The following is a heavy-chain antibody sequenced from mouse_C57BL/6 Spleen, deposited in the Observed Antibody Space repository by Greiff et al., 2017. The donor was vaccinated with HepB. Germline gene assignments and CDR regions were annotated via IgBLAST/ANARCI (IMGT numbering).Heavy chain of an antibody. Sequence: EVQRVESGEGLVKPGGSLKLSCAASGFTFSSYAMSWVRQTPEKRLEWVAYISSGGDYIYYADTVKGRFTISRDNARNTLYLQMSSLKSEDTAMYYCTRENTDMVFDYWGQGTTLTVSS. CDR2: ISSGGDYI. D-gene: IGHD2-2*01. V-gene: IGHV5-9-1*02. J-gene: IGHJ2*01. CDR1: GFTFSSYA. CDR3: TRENTDMVFDY.